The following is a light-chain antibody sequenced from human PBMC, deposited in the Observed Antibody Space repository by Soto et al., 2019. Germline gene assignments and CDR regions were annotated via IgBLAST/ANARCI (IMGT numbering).Light chain of an antibody. Sequence: QSALAQPRSVSGSPGQSVAISCTGTSSDVGGYNYVSWYQQHPGKAPKLMIYDVINRPSGVSPRFSGSKSANTASLTISGLQAEDEADYYCCSYTTTTAFYVFGTGTKVTVL. J-gene: IGLJ1*01. CDR1: SSDVGGYNY. CDR2: DVI. V-gene: IGLV2-11*01. CDR3: CSYTTTTAFYV.